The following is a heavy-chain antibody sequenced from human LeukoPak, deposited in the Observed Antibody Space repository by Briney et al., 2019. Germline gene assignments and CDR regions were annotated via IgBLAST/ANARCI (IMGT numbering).Heavy chain of an antibody. CDR2: IDPSGGST. CDR3: ARLSQQTFDI. J-gene: IGHJ3*02. CDR1: GYTFTTYY. Sequence: ASVTVSCKASGYTFTTYYMHWVRQAPGQGLEWMGIIDPSGGSTSYPQKFQGRVTMTRDTSTSTVYMELSSLRSDDTAVYYCARLSQQTFDIWGQGTLVTVSS. V-gene: IGHV1-46*01.